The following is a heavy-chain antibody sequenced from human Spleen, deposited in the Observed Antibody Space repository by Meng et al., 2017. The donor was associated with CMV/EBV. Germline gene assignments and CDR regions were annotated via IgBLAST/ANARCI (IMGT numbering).Heavy chain of an antibody. D-gene: IGHD2-21*01. J-gene: IGHJ4*02. CDR1: GYSFSKYW. CDR2: VYPGDSDT. CDR3: ARRLSYCGGDCFPYYFDY. V-gene: IGHV5-51*01. Sequence: GGSLRLSCEVSGYSFSKYWIAWVRQMPGKGLEWMGFVYPGDSDTRYSPSFHGQVTISADESINTALLEWGSLKASDTAMYYCARRLSYCGGDCFPYYFDYWGQGTLVTVSS.